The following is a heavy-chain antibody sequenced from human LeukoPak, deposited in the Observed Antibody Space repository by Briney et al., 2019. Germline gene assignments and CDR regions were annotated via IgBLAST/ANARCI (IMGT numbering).Heavy chain of an antibody. J-gene: IGHJ4*02. D-gene: IGHD3-10*01. Sequence: TETLSLTCTVSGGSISSYYWSWIRQPPGKGLEWIGYIYYSGSTNYNPSLKSRVTISVDTSKNQFSLKLRSVTAADTAVYYCARVGTRISRGSLDYWGQGTLVTVSS. V-gene: IGHV4-59*01. CDR1: GGSISSYY. CDR3: ARVGTRISRGSLDY. CDR2: IYYSGST.